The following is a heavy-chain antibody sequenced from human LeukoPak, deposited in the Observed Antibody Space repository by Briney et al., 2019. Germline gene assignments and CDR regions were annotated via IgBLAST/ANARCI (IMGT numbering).Heavy chain of an antibody. Sequence: SETLSLTCSVSGGSISGSGHFWGWIRQPPGKGLEWIASIYYSGSSYYNPSLESRVTISVDTSKNQFSLKVRSVTAADTAVYYCASGSYSGYWGQGTLVTVPS. D-gene: IGHD1-26*01. CDR3: ASGSYSGY. CDR1: GGSISGSGHF. J-gene: IGHJ4*02. V-gene: IGHV4-39*01. CDR2: IYYSGSS.